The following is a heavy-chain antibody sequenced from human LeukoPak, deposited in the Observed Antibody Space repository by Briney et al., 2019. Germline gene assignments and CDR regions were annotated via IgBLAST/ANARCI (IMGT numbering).Heavy chain of an antibody. CDR2: MYYSGSP. CDR3: ATWRTAKTGFDY. D-gene: IGHD1-1*01. CDR1: GGSISNNNYY. J-gene: IGHJ4*02. Sequence: SETLSLTCTVSGGSISNNNYYWAWIRQPPGKGLEFIGSMYYSGSPYYNPSLKSRVTISVDTSKNQFSLGLSSVTAADTAVYYCATWRTAKTGFDYWGQGTLVTVSS. V-gene: IGHV4-39*01.